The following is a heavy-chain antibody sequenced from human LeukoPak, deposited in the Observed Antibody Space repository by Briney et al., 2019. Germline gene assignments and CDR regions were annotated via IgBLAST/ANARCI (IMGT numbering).Heavy chain of an antibody. V-gene: IGHV1-18*01. CDR2: ISGYNGNT. Sequence: ASVTVSFKASGYTFTSYGISWVRQAPGQGLDWMGWISGYNGNTNYAQKLQGRVAMTTDTSTSTAYMELRSLKSDDTAVYYCARGPLGRGWYYFDYWGQGTLVTVSS. CDR3: ARGPLGRGWYYFDY. J-gene: IGHJ4*02. CDR1: GYTFTSYG. D-gene: IGHD6-19*01.